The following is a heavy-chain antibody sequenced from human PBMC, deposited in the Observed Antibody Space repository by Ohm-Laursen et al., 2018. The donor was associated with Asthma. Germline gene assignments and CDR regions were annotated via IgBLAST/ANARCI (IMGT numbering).Heavy chain of an antibody. CDR1: GYTFTSYG. D-gene: IGHD5-12*01. CDR2: ISAYNGNT. J-gene: IGHJ6*02. CDR3: ARDGYSGYTKEVMDV. Sequence: GASVKVSCKASGYTFTSYGISWVRQAPGQGLEWMGWISAYNGNTNYAQKLQGRVTMTTDTSTSTAYMELRSLRSDDTAVYYCARDGYSGYTKEVMDVWGQGTTVTVSS. V-gene: IGHV1-18*01.